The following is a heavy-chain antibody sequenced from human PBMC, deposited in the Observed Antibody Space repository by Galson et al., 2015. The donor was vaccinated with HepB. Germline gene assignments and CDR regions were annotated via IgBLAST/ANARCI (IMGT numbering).Heavy chain of an antibody. V-gene: IGHV3-23*01. CDR2: ISGSGGST. Sequence: SLRLSCAASGFTFSSYWMSWVRQAPGKGLEWVSAISGSGGSTYYADSVKGRFTISRDNSKNTLYLRMNSLRAEDTAVYYCAKGLPGIAVALGYWGQGTLVTVSS. J-gene: IGHJ4*02. CDR3: AKGLPGIAVALGY. CDR1: GFTFSSYW. D-gene: IGHD6-19*01.